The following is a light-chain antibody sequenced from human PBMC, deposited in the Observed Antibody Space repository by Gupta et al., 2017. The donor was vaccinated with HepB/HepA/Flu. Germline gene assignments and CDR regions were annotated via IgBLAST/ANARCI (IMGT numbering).Light chain of an antibody. J-gene: IGKJ1*01. CDR1: QGIRND. CDR3: LQHRSYPHT. Sequence: DIQMTQSPSSLSASVGDRVTITCRASQGIRNDLAWYQQKPGKAPKRLIYAAPSLQSGVASRFSGSGSGTEFTLTISSLQPEDFGTYFCLQHRSYPHTFGQGTKVEIK. V-gene: IGKV1-17*01. CDR2: AAP.